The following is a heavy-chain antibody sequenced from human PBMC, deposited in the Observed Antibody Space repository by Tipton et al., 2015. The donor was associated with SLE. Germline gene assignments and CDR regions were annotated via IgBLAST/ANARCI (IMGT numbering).Heavy chain of an antibody. D-gene: IGHD1-26*01. CDR1: GFTFSAYW. J-gene: IGHJ4*02. Sequence: SLRLSCAASGFTFSAYWVHWVRQAPGKGLVWVSRIDNDGTTTNYADSVKGRFTISRDNAKNTVFLQMSGLRAEDTATYYCARGAGAIDYWGRGTLVTVSS. CDR2: IDNDGTTT. V-gene: IGHV3-74*01. CDR3: ARGAGAIDY.